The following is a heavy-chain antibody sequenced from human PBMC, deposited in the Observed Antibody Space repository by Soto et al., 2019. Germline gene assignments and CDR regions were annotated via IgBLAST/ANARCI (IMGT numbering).Heavy chain of an antibody. CDR3: AAAMEGQSEDYYGMDV. Sequence: SVKVSCKASGFTFTSSAVQWVRQARGQRLEWIGWIVVGSGNTNYAQKFQERVTITRDMSTSTAYMELSSLRSEDTAVYYCAAAMEGQSEDYYGMDVWGQGTTVTVSS. CDR1: GFTFTSSA. CDR2: IVVGSGNT. V-gene: IGHV1-58*01. D-gene: IGHD3-3*01. J-gene: IGHJ6*02.